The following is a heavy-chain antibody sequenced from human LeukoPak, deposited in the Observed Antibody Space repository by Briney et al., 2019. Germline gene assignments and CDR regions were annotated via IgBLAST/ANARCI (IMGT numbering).Heavy chain of an antibody. CDR3: ARDIISLGAFDY. J-gene: IGHJ4*02. V-gene: IGHV3-21*01. D-gene: IGHD3-16*01. CDR2: ISSSSSYI. CDR1: GFTFRSYS. Sequence: GGSLRLSCAASGFTFRSYSMNWVRQAPGKGLEWVSSISSSSSYIYYADSVKGRFTISRDNAKNSLYLQMNSLRAEDTAVYYCARDIISLGAFDYWGQGTLVTVSS.